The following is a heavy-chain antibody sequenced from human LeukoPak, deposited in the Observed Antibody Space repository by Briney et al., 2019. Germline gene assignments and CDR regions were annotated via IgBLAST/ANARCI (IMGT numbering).Heavy chain of an antibody. V-gene: IGHV1-46*01. CDR2: TNPSGGST. D-gene: IGHD4-17*01. J-gene: IGHJ4*02. Sequence: ASVEVSCKASGYTFTSYYMHWVRQAPGQGLEWMGITNPSGGSTSYHQKIQGRVTMTRDTSTSIVYMELSSLRCEDTAVYYCAREDDYGDYNFDYWGQGTLVTVSS. CDR1: GYTFTSYY. CDR3: AREDDYGDYNFDY.